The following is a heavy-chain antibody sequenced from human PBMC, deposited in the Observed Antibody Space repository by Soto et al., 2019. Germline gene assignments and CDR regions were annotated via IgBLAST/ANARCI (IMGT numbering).Heavy chain of an antibody. J-gene: IGHJ6*02. CDR2: IGSGSATM. V-gene: IGHV3-23*01. Sequence: PGGSLRLSCTASGFTFSNYPMSWVRQAPGKGLEWVSAIGSGSATMYYADSVTGRFAISRDNSRNTLYLQMNSLRPKGTALYHCARWERMGGYTWDHYYGMDVWGQGTTVTVSS. CDR1: GFTFSNYP. D-gene: IGHD5-12*01. CDR3: ARWERMGGYTWDHYYGMDV.